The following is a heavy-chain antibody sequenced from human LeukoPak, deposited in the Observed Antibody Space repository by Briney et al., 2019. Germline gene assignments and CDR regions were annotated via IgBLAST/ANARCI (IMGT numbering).Heavy chain of an antibody. CDR1: GFTFDDYG. D-gene: IGHD4-17*01. CDR3: ARGMTTVTTRAFDI. V-gene: IGHV3-20*04. Sequence: GGSLRLSCAASGFTFDDYGMSWVRQAPGKGLEWVSGINWNGGSTGYADSVKGRFTISRDNAKNSLYLQMNSLRAEDTALYYCARGMTTVTTRAFDIWGQGTMATVSS. J-gene: IGHJ3*02. CDR2: INWNGGST.